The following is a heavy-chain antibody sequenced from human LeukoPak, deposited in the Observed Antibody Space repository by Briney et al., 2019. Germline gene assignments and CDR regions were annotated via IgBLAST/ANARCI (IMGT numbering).Heavy chain of an antibody. V-gene: IGHV1-2*02. J-gene: IGHJ3*02. CDR2: INPDSGGT. CDR3: ARDPPITIFGVVIKGHAFDI. D-gene: IGHD3-3*01. Sequence: ASVKVSCKASGYTFTGYYMHWVRQAPGHGLEWMGWINPDSGGTNYAQKFQGRVTMTRDTSISTAYMELSRLRSDDTAVYYCARDPPITIFGVVIKGHAFDIWGQGTMVTVSS. CDR1: GYTFTGYY.